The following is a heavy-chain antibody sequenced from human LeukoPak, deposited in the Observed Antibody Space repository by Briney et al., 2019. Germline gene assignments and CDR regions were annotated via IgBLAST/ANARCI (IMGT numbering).Heavy chain of an antibody. Sequence: GGSLRLSCVASGFTFSSYSMNWVRQAPGKGLEWVSYISSSGSTIYYADSVKGRFTISRDNAKNSLYLQMNSLRAEDTAVYYCARVWGIAVAGTLDYWGQGTLVTVSS. J-gene: IGHJ4*02. CDR2: ISSSGSTI. V-gene: IGHV3-48*04. CDR3: ARVWGIAVAGTLDY. CDR1: GFTFSSYS. D-gene: IGHD6-19*01.